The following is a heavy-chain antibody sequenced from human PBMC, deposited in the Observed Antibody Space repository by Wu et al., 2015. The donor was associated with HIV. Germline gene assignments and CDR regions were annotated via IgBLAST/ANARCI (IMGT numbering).Heavy chain of an antibody. D-gene: IGHD3-16*01. CDR2: ISPNTGGT. Sequence: QVQLVQSGAELKKPLASIKVSCKTSEIPFAASYIHWVRQAPGQGLEWMGWISPNTGGTVYAHKFQGRVTWTADRSISTAYMEMTSLGSDDSAVYYCAKGRSDVDPHEALDLWGQGTMVTVSS. V-gene: IGHV1-2*02. CDR3: AKGRSDVDPHEALDL. J-gene: IGHJ3*01. CDR1: EIPFAASY.